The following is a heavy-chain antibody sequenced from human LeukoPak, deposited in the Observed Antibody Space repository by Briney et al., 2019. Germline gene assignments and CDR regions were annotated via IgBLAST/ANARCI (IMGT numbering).Heavy chain of an antibody. Sequence: PGRSLRLSCAASGFTFSSYAMHWVRQAPGKGLEWVAVISYDGSNKYYADSVKGRFTTSRDNSKNTLYLQMNSLRAEDTAVYYCARDEPPRGRTLYGMDVWGQGTTVTVSS. V-gene: IGHV3-30-3*01. CDR2: ISYDGSNK. D-gene: IGHD1-14*01. CDR1: GFTFSSYA. CDR3: ARDEPPRGRTLYGMDV. J-gene: IGHJ6*02.